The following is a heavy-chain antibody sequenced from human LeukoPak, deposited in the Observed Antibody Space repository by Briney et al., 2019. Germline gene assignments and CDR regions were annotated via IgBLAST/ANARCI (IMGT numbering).Heavy chain of an antibody. Sequence: GGSLRLSCAASGFTFSSYEMNWVRQAPGKGLEWVSYVSRSGSSIYYTDSVKGRFTISRDNAKNSLHLQMNSLRAEDTAVYYCARQVLQYGSSPYGMDVWGHGTTVTVSS. V-gene: IGHV3-48*03. CDR3: ARQVLQYGSSPYGMDV. CDR2: VSRSGSSI. J-gene: IGHJ6*02. CDR1: GFTFSSYE. D-gene: IGHD6-6*01.